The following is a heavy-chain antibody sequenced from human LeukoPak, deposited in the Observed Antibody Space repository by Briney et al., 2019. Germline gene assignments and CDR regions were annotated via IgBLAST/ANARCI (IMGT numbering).Heavy chain of an antibody. V-gene: IGHV3-23*01. CDR3: ARAGNYRFDY. J-gene: IGHJ4*02. CDR1: GFTFSSYA. Sequence: RGSLRLSCAASGFTFSSYAMSWVRQAPGKGLEWVSAISGSGGSTYYADSVKGRFTISRDNAKNTLYLQMNSLRAEDTAVYYCARAGNYRFDYWGQGTLVTVSS. D-gene: IGHD1-7*01. CDR2: ISGSGGST.